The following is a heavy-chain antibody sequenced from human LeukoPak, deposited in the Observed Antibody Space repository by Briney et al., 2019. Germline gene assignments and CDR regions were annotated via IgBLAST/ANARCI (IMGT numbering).Heavy chain of an antibody. CDR2: MKSNNGHT. J-gene: IGHJ4*02. CDR1: GYAFTSFD. V-gene: IGHV1-8*01. D-gene: IGHD7-27*01. CDR3: ARGPPNWGMVGY. Sequence: ASVKVSCKASGYAFTSFDFNWVRQATGQGLEWMGWMKSNNGHTGYAQKFQGRVTMTRDTSISTAYMELSSLTFEDTAVYYCARGPPNWGMVGYWGQGTLVTVSS.